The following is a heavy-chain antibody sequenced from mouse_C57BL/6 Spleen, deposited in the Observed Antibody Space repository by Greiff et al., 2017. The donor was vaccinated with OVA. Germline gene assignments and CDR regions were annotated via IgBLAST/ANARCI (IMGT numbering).Heavy chain of an antibody. CDR2: ISYDGSN. D-gene: IGHD2-4*01. CDR3: ARVYDYDGGFAY. V-gene: IGHV3-6*01. J-gene: IGHJ3*01. CDR1: GYSITSGFY. Sequence: EVQLKESGPGLVKPSQSLSLPCSVTGYSITSGFYWNWIRQFPGKKLEWMGYISYDGSNKYNPSLKNRISITRDTSKNQFFLKLNSVTTEDTATYYCARVYDYDGGFAYWGQGTLVTVSA.